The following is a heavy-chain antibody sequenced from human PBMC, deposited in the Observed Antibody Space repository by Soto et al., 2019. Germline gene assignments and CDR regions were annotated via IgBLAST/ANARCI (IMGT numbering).Heavy chain of an antibody. CDR3: ARAGAAPYYYYGLDV. CDR1: GYTFTSYG. Sequence: SGYTFTSYGINWVRQAPGQGLEWMGRISVYNGNTNYAQKLQGRVTMTTDKSTNTAYMDLRSLTSDDTAIYYCARAGAAPYYYYGLDVWGQGTTVTVSS. J-gene: IGHJ6*02. D-gene: IGHD3-10*01. V-gene: IGHV1-18*01. CDR2: ISVYNGNT.